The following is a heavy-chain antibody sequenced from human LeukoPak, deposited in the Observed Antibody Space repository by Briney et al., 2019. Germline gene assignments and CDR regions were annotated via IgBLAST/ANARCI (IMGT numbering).Heavy chain of an antibody. V-gene: IGHV3-48*03. D-gene: IGHD4-17*01. CDR1: GFTFSSYE. J-gene: IGHJ4*02. Sequence: PGGSLRLSCAASGFTFSSYEMHWVRQAPGKGLEWVSYISSSGSTIYYADSVKGRFTISRDNAKNSLYLQMNSLRAEDTAVYYCARAYGVGFDYWGQGTLVTVSS. CDR3: ARAYGVGFDY. CDR2: ISSSGSTI.